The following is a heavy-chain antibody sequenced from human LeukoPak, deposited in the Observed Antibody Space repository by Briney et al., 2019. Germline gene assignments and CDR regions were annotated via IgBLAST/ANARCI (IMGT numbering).Heavy chain of an antibody. Sequence: PSETLSLTCTVSGGSISNYYWSWIRQHPGKGLEWTGDIYYSGSNNYGPSLNSRFLKTVGTFNEQFSLNLSSVTAADTAVDYWARDVQQERPPPLIGYYYMDVWGKGTTVTVSS. V-gene: IGHV4-59*01. D-gene: IGHD1-1*01. J-gene: IGHJ6*03. CDR1: GGSISNYY. CDR3: ARDVQQERPPPLIGYYYMDV. CDR2: IYYSGSN.